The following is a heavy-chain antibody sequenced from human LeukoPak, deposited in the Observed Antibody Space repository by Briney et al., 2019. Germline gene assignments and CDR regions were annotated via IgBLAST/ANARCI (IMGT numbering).Heavy chain of an antibody. D-gene: IGHD1-26*01. Sequence: ASVKVSCKASGYTFTGYYMHWVRQAPGQGLEWMGQINPNSGGTNYAQKFQGRVTMTRDTSISTAYMELSRLRSDDTAVYYCARLLVGATRSHVRAFDIWGQGTMVTVSS. J-gene: IGHJ3*02. CDR1: GYTFTGYY. CDR3: ARLLVGATRSHVRAFDI. V-gene: IGHV1-2*06. CDR2: INPNSGGT.